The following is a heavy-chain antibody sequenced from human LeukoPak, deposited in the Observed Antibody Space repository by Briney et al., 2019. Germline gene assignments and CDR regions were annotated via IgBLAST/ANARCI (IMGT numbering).Heavy chain of an antibody. J-gene: IGHJ4*02. CDR2: ISGSGGGT. V-gene: IGHV3-23*01. Sequence: GGSLRLSCAASGFTFNNYAMSWVRQAPGKGLEWVSAISGSGGGTYYTDSVTGRFTISRDNSKNTLYLQMNSLRAEDTALYYCASLDYFDSSDYGDYWGQGTLVTVSS. D-gene: IGHD3-22*01. CDR1: GFTFNNYA. CDR3: ASLDYFDSSDYGDY.